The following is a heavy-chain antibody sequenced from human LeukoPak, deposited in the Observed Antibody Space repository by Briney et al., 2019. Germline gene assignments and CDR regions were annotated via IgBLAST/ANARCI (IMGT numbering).Heavy chain of an antibody. Sequence: ASVKVSCKASGYTFTGYYMHWVRQAPGQGLEWMGWINPNSGGTNYAQKLQGRVTMTRNTSISTAYMELSRLRSDDTAVYYCASAGSSWSLSPFDYWGQGTLVTVSS. CDR2: INPNSGGT. V-gene: IGHV1-2*02. D-gene: IGHD6-13*01. CDR3: ASAGSSWSLSPFDY. J-gene: IGHJ4*02. CDR1: GYTFTGYY.